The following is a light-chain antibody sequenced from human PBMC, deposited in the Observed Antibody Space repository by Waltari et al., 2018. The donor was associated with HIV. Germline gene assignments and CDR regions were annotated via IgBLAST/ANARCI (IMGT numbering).Light chain of an antibody. CDR3: QSADSDSSYWV. J-gene: IGLJ3*02. CDR2: KDT. CDR1: ALPKQY. V-gene: IGLV3-25*03. Sequence: SYELTQPPSVSVSPGQTARITCSGNALPKQYAYWYQQKPGRAPLVIIYKDTERPSGIPERFSGTSSGTIATLTISGVQAEDEADYYCQSADSDSSYWVFGGGTKVTVL.